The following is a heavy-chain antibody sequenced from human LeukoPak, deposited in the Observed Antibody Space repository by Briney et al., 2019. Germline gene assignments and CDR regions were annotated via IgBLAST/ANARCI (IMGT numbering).Heavy chain of an antibody. Sequence: GASVKVSCKASGYTFTSYGISWVRQAPGQGLEWMGWINPNSGGTNYAQKFQGRVTMTRDTSISTAYMELSRLRSDDTAVYYCARDRISVAARRGGYYYYYYMDVWGKGTTVTVSS. V-gene: IGHV1-2*02. CDR3: ARDRISVAARRGGYYYYYYMDV. D-gene: IGHD6-6*01. J-gene: IGHJ6*03. CDR1: GYTFTSYG. CDR2: INPNSGGT.